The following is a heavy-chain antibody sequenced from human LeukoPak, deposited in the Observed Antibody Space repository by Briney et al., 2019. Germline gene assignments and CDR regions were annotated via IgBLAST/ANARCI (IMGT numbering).Heavy chain of an antibody. CDR1: GFTFSSYG. J-gene: IGHJ4*02. CDR3: AKVLWIAAAEPFDY. V-gene: IGHV3-33*06. CDR2: IWYDGSNK. Sequence: GGSLRLSCAASGFTFSSYGMHWVRQAPGKGLEGVAVIWYDGSNKYYADSVTGRFTISRDNSKNTLYLQMNSLRAEDTAVYYSAKVLWIAAAEPFDYWGQGTLVTVSS. D-gene: IGHD6-13*01.